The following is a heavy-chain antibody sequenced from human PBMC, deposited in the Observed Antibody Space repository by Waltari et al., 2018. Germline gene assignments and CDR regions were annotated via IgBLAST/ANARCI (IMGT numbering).Heavy chain of an antibody. CDR2: IYAGGST. D-gene: IGHD4-4*01. J-gene: IGHJ6*02. CDR1: GFTVSASY. Sequence: EVQLVESGGGLVQPGGSLRLSCAPSGFTVSASYMSWVRQAPGKGLEGVSVIYAGGSTSYADSVKGRFTISRDNSKSTLYLQMNSLRAEDTAVYYCARGRNTNYVVYGMDVWGQGTTVTVSS. V-gene: IGHV3-66*02. CDR3: ARGRNTNYVVYGMDV.